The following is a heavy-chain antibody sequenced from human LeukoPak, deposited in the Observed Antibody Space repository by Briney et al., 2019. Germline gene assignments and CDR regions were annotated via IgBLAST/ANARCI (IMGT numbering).Heavy chain of an antibody. CDR1: GGSISSGSYY. Sequence: RPSQTLSLTCTVSGGSISSGSYYWTWIRQPAGKGLEWIGHLYTSGTTSYNPSLQSRVTISADTSKHQFSLRLTSVTAADTAVYYCARAGGSVGWYGTIDSWGRGTLVTVSS. J-gene: IGHJ4*02. CDR2: LYTSGTT. V-gene: IGHV4-61*09. CDR3: ARAGGSVGWYGTIDS. D-gene: IGHD6-19*01.